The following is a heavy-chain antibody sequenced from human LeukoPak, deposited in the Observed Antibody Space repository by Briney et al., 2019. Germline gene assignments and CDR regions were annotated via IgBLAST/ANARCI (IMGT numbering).Heavy chain of an antibody. D-gene: IGHD1-26*01. CDR1: GGSFSGYY. CDR2: INHSGST. J-gene: IGHJ3*02. CDR3: ARDRRIGLADAFDI. V-gene: IGHV4-34*01. Sequence: SETLSLTCAVYGGSFSGYYWSWIRQPPGKGLEWIGEINHSGSTNYNPSLKSRVTISVDTSKNQFCLKLSSVTAADTAVYYCARDRRIGLADAFDIWGQGTMVTVSS.